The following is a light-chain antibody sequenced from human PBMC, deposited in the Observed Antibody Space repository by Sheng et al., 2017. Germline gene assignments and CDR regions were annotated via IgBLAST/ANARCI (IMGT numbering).Light chain of an antibody. V-gene: IGLV3-21*02. CDR3: QVWDSSSDHWV. Sequence: SYELTQSPSVSVAPGQTATITCGGSHIGGKRVHWYQQRPGQAPILVVYDDSDRPSGIPERFSGSKSGDTATLTITRVEAGDEADFYCQVWDSSSDHWVFGGGTKLTVL. J-gene: IGLJ3*02. CDR1: HIGGKR. CDR2: DDS.